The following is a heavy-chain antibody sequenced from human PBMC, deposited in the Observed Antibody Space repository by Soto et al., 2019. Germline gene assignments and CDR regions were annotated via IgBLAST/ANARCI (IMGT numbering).Heavy chain of an antibody. V-gene: IGHV3-21*01. J-gene: IGHJ5*02. Sequence: GVLRLSCAASGFTFSSYSMNWVRQAPGKGLEWVSSISSSSSYIYYADSVKGRFTISRDNAKNSLYLQMNSLRAEDTAVYYCAREEYDFWSGPTRSWFDPWGKGPLVTVSS. D-gene: IGHD3-3*01. CDR3: AREEYDFWSGPTRSWFDP. CDR1: GFTFSSYS. CDR2: ISSSSSYI.